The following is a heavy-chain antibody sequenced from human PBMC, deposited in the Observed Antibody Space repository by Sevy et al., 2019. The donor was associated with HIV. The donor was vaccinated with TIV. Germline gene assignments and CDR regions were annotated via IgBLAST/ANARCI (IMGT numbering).Heavy chain of an antibody. J-gene: IGHJ4*02. CDR3: ARRDSSGHGAVDY. D-gene: IGHD3-22*01. V-gene: IGHV1-2*02. CDR1: GYIFTDYF. Sequence: ASVKVSCKASGYIFTDYFLHWVRQAPGQGLEWMGWINPYSGDTNHGQKFQGRVTMTRDTSISTAYMELSRLRSDDTAVYYCARRDSSGHGAVDYWGQGTLVTVSS. CDR2: INPYSGDT.